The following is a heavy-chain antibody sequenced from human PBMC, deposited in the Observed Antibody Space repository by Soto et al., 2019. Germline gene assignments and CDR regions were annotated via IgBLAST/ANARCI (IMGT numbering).Heavy chain of an antibody. CDR1: GFTVSANH. Sequence: PGGSLRLSCAASGFTVSANHMSWVRQAPGEGLEWVSLIHTDGNIYYADSVKGRFTISRDNSKNTLYLQLSSLRAEDTAVYYCAKLGDSTWSPHYYFDYWG. CDR3: AKLGDSTWSPHYYFDY. CDR2: IHTDGNI. V-gene: IGHV3-53*01. D-gene: IGHD6-13*01. J-gene: IGHJ4*01.